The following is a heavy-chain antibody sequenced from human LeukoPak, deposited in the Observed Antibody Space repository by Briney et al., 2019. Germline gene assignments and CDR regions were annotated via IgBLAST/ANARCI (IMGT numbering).Heavy chain of an antibody. V-gene: IGHV1-69*13. D-gene: IGHD5-18*01. CDR1: GGTFSSYA. J-gene: IGHJ4*02. CDR2: IIPIFGTA. CDR3: ARGYSYGYFAY. Sequence: ASVKVSCKASGGTFSSYAISWVRQAPGQGLEGMGGIIPIFGTANYAQKFQGRVTITADESTSTAYMELSSLRSEDTAVYYCARGYSYGYFAYWGQGTLVTVSS.